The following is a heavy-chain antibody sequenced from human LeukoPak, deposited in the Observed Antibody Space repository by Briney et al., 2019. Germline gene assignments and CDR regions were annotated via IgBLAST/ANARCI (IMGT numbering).Heavy chain of an antibody. Sequence: ASVKVSCKTSGYTFTSYGISWVRQAPAQGLEWMGWISTYNANTHYAQILQGRVTMTTDTSTNTAYMDLRSLISDDTAVYFCARVVVVAATEDTYYFDYWGQGTPVTVSS. CDR3: ARVVVVAATEDTYYFDY. CDR2: ISTYNANT. J-gene: IGHJ4*02. D-gene: IGHD2-15*01. CDR1: GYTFTSYG. V-gene: IGHV1-18*01.